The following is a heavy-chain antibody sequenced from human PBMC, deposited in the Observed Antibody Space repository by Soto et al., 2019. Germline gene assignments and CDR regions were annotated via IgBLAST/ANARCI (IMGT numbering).Heavy chain of an antibody. CDR3: AKDLTRQLAYWLDP. J-gene: IGHJ5*02. CDR2: INAHSGGT. CDR1: GFSFTGYY. Sequence: ASVTVSWKASGFSFTGYYIHGLRQDPGQGLEWMGWINAHSGGTEYAQKFQGRVTLTRDTSIATAYLTLTSLTSDDTALYYCAKDLTRQLAYWLDPWGQGTQVTVSS. V-gene: IGHV1-2*02. D-gene: IGHD6-6*01.